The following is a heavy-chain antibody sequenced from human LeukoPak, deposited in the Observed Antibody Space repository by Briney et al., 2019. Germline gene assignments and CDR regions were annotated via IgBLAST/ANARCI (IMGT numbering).Heavy chain of an antibody. Sequence: GGSLRLSCAASGFTFSSYAMSWVRQAPGKGLEAPGKGLEWVATIIASGHATYYPDSVRGRFTISRDNSKSTLHLQMDSLRAEDSALYYCAKWPEGATPKFHHWGQGTLVTVSS. V-gene: IGHV3-23*01. D-gene: IGHD1-26*01. CDR1: GFTFSSYA. CDR3: AKWPEGATPKFHH. J-gene: IGHJ4*02. CDR2: IIASGHAT.